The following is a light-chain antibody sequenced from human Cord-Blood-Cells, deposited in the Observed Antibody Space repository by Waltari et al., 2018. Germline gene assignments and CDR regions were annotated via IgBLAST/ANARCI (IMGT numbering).Light chain of an antibody. Sequence: IVMTQSPTTLSVAPGERATRSCRPRQSVSSNLAWYQQKPGQAPRPLIYGASARAPGIPARFSGSGSGTEFTLTISSLQSEDSAVYYCQQYNNWPPLTFGGGTKVEIK. CDR1: QSVSSN. CDR3: QQYNNWPPLT. V-gene: IGKV3-15*01. CDR2: GAS. J-gene: IGKJ4*01.